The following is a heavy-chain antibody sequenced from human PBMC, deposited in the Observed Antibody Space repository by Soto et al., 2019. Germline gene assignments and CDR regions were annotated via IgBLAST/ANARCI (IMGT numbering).Heavy chain of an antibody. CDR1: GGSFSNFG. D-gene: IGHD5-12*01. CDR2: IVPVFGRP. Sequence: SVKVSCKASGGSFSNFGISWVRQAPGQGLEWMGGIVPVFGRPNYAQRFRGRLTITAGESTSTGYMELISLRSDDTAVYYCAREGSGYNFWGQGTQVTVSS. CDR3: AREGSGYNF. V-gene: IGHV1-69*13. J-gene: IGHJ4*02.